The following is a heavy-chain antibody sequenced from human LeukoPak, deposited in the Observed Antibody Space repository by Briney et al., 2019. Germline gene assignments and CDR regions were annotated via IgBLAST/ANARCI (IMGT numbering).Heavy chain of an antibody. Sequence: KPGGSLRLSCAASEFTFSTYRMNWVRQAPGKGLEWVSSISSSSSYIYYADSVKGRFTISRDNAKNSLYLQMNSLRAGDTAVYYCAREDNYGDFDYWGQGTLVTVSS. CDR1: EFTFSTYR. D-gene: IGHD5-18*01. V-gene: IGHV3-21*01. CDR2: ISSSSSYI. J-gene: IGHJ4*02. CDR3: AREDNYGDFDY.